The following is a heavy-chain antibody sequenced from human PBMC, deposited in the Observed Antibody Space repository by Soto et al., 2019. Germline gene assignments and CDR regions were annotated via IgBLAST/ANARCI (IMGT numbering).Heavy chain of an antibody. D-gene: IGHD6-19*01. J-gene: IGHJ4*02. Sequence: EVQLVESGGGLIQPGGSLRLSCAASGFAVSSKYMTWVRQAPGKGLEWVSVIYGGGTTYYADSVKGRFTISRDTSKNTLYLQMNSLRAEDTAVYYCVQTTGWPGFDFWCQGTRVTVSS. CDR3: VQTTGWPGFDF. CDR1: GFAVSSKY. CDR2: IYGGGTT. V-gene: IGHV3-53*01.